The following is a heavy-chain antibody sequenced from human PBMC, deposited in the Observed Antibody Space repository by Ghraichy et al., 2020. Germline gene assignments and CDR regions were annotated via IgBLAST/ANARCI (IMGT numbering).Heavy chain of an antibody. V-gene: IGHV1-8*01. CDR1: GYTFTSYD. D-gene: IGHD2-8*01. CDR3: ARGGGYYTNGVCYIEYYFDY. Sequence: ASVKVSCKASGYTFTSYDINWVRQATGQGLEWMGWMNPNSGNTGYAQKFQGRVTMTRNTSISTAYMELSSLRSEDTAVYYCARGGGYYTNGVCYIEYYFDYWGQGTLVTVSS. CDR2: MNPNSGNT. J-gene: IGHJ4*02.